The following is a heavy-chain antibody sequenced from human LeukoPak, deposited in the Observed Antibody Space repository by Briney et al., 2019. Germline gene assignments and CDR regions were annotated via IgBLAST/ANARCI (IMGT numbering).Heavy chain of an antibody. V-gene: IGHV4-4*07. J-gene: IGHJ6*03. CDR2: IYTSGST. D-gene: IGHD2-15*01. CDR1: GGSISSYY. CDR3: ARAVANPYYCYYYMDV. Sequence: PSETLSLTCTVSGGSISSYYWSWIRQPAGKGLEWIGRIYTSGSTNYNPSLKSRVTMSVDTSKNQFSLKLSSVTAADTAVYYCARAVANPYYCYYYMDVWGKGTTVTVSS.